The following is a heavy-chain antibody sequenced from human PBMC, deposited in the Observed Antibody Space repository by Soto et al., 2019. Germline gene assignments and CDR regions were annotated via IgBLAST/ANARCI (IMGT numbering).Heavy chain of an antibody. CDR1: GGSISSGGYY. CDR2: IYYSGST. V-gene: IGHV4-31*03. D-gene: IGHD4-4*01. CDR3: ARDRLRVGGTVTNDGMDV. Sequence: SETLSLTCTVSGGSISSGGYYWSWIRQHPGKGLEWIGYIYYSGSTYYNPSLKSRVTISVDTSKNQFSLKLSSVTAADTAVYYCARDRLRVGGTVTNDGMDVWAKGPRSPSP. J-gene: IGHJ6*02.